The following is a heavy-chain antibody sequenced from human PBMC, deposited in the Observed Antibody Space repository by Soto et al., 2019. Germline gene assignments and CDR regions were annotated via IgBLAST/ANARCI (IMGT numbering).Heavy chain of an antibody. D-gene: IGHD3-10*01. Sequence: PVGSLRLSCAASGFTFSSYWMSWVRQAPGKGLEWVANIKQDGSERYYVDSVKGRFTISRDNAKNSLYLQMNSLRAEDTAVYYCARDETYYYGSGPVGGPGTLVTVSS. V-gene: IGHV3-7*01. CDR1: GFTFSSYW. CDR3: ARDETYYYGSGPV. J-gene: IGHJ4*02. CDR2: IKQDGSER.